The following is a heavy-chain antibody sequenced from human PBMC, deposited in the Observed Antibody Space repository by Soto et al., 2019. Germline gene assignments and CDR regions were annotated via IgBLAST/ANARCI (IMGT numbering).Heavy chain of an antibody. J-gene: IGHJ4*02. CDR3: ARGGTSRDCSSTSCYDFDY. CDR2: INHSGST. V-gene: IGHV4-34*01. D-gene: IGHD2-2*01. Sequence: SETLSLTCAVYGGSFSGYYWSWIRQPPGKGLEWIGEINHSGSTNYNPSLKSRVTISVDTSKNQFSLKLSSVTAADTAVYYCARGGTSRDCSSTSCYDFDYWGQGTLVTVSS. CDR1: GGSFSGYY.